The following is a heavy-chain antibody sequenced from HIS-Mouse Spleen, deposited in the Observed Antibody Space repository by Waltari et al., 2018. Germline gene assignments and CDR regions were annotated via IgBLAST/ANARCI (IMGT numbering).Heavy chain of an antibody. V-gene: IGHV1-2*02. D-gene: IGHD3-3*01. J-gene: IGHJ4*02. CDR2: SNPNIGGT. CDR3: ARGGLEEWLLYYFDY. Sequence: QVQLVQSGAEVKKPGASVRVSCKASGYTFTGYTMHWVRQAPGKGLEWRGWSNPNIGGTNDAQKFQGRVTMTRDTSISTAYMGLSRLRSDDTAVYYCARGGLEEWLLYYFDYWGQGTLVTVSS. CDR1: GYTFTGYT.